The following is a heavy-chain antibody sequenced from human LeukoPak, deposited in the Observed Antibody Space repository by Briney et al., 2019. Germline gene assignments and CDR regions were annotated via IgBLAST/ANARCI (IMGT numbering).Heavy chain of an antibody. J-gene: IGHJ6*03. CDR1: GGPISSGSYY. CDR3: AVGLWDYDYYYYYMDV. D-gene: IGHD3-16*01. V-gene: IGHV4-61*02. CDR2: IYTSGST. Sequence: PSETLSLTCTVSGGPISSGSYYWSWIRQPAGKGLEWIGRIYTSGSTNYNPSLKSRVTISVDTSKNQFSLKLSSVTAADTAVYYCAVGLWDYDYYYYYMDVWGKGTTVTISS.